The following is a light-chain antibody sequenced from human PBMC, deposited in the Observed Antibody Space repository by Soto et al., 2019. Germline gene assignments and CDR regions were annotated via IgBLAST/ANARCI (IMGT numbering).Light chain of an antibody. CDR2: DVS. CDR1: SSDVGGYNY. Sequence: QSALTQPASVSGSPGQSITISCTGTSSDVGGYNYVSWYQQHPDKAPKLMFYDVSRRPSGVSDRFSGSKSGSTASLTISGLQAEDEADYYCSSYSSTTHVVFGGGTQLTGL. CDR3: SSYSSTTHVV. J-gene: IGLJ2*01. V-gene: IGLV2-14*03.